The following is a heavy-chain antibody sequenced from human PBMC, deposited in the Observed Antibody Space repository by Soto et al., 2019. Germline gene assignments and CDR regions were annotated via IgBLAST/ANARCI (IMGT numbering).Heavy chain of an antibody. V-gene: IGHV4-59*01. J-gene: IGHJ6*02. CDR1: GGSISSYY. D-gene: IGHD3-3*01. Sequence: SETLSLTCTVSGGSISSYYWSWIRQPPGKGLEWIGYIYYSGSTNYNPSLKSRVTISVDTSKNQFSLKLSSVTAADTAVYYCARETRGYTDQRYYYYGMDVWGQGTTVT. CDR2: IYYSGST. CDR3: ARETRGYTDQRYYYYGMDV.